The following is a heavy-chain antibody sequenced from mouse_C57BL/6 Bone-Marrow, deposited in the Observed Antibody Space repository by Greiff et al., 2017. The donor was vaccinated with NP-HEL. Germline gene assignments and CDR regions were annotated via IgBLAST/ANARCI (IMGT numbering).Heavy chain of an antibody. V-gene: IGHV1-81*01. D-gene: IGHD1-1*01. CDR1: GYTFTSYG. Sequence: QVQLKESGAELARPGASVKLSCKASGYTFTSYGISWVKQRTGQGLEWIGEIYPRSGNPYYNEKFKGKAPLTADKSSSTAYMELRSLTSEDSAVYFCARSTTVVAWYFDVWGTGTTVTVSS. CDR3: ARSTTVVAWYFDV. J-gene: IGHJ1*03. CDR2: IYPRSGNP.